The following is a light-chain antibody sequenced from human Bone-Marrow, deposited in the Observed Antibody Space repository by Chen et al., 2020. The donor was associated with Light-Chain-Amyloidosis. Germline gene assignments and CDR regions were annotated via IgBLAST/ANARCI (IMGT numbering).Light chain of an antibody. J-gene: IGLJ2*01. Sequence: SYELTQPPSVSVSPCQPARITCSGDDLPTKYAYWYQQKPGQAPVLVIQRDTERPSGISERFSGSSSGTTATLTISGVQAEDEADYHCQSADSSGTYEVIFGGGTKLTVL. CDR3: QSADSSGTYEVI. V-gene: IGLV3-25*03. CDR1: DLPTKY. CDR2: RDT.